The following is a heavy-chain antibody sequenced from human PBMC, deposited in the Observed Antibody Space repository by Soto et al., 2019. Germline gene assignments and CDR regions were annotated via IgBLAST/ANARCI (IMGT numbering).Heavy chain of an antibody. Sequence: EVQLVESGGGLVQPGGSLRLSCAASGFTLSDYRMDWVRLAPGKGLEWVARSRHKASGYTIEYADSVKDRFTISRDDSKNSLYLQMNSLKIEETAVYYCSRDIGRHSFDYWGQGTSVTVSS. CDR3: SRDIGRHSFDY. CDR2: SRHKASGYTI. CDR1: GFTLSDYR. J-gene: IGHJ4*02. D-gene: IGHD1-26*01. V-gene: IGHV3-72*01.